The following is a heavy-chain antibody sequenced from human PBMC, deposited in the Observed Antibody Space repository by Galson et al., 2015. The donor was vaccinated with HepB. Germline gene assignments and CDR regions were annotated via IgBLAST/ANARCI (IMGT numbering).Heavy chain of an antibody. V-gene: IGHV3-30*04. CDR1: GFTFRSYA. D-gene: IGHD4-23*01. CDR3: ARDGGTTVVAFDI. J-gene: IGHJ3*02. Sequence: SLRLSCAASGFTFRSYAMHWVRQAPGKGLEWVEVISYDGSNKYYADSVKGRFTISRDNSKNTLYLQMNSLRAEDTAVYYCARDGGTTVVAFDIWGQGTMVTVSS. CDR2: ISYDGSNK.